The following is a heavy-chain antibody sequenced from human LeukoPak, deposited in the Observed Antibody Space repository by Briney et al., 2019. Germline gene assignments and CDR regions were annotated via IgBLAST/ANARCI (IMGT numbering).Heavy chain of an antibody. Sequence: GGSLRLSCTASGFTFSSYWMDWVRQAPGKGLEWVANIKQDGSEKYYVDSVKGRFAISRDNAKNSLYLQMNSLRAEDTAVYYCARDRDWYSFDSWGQGTLVTVSS. J-gene: IGHJ4*02. V-gene: IGHV3-7*03. D-gene: IGHD6-19*01. CDR3: ARDRDWYSFDS. CDR2: IKQDGSEK. CDR1: GFTFSSYW.